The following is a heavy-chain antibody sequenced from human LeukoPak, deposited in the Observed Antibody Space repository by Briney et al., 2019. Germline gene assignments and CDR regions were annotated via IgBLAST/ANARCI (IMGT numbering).Heavy chain of an antibody. V-gene: IGHV3-23*01. CDR2: IGNTET. J-gene: IGHJ3*02. D-gene: IGHD3-10*01. CDR1: GFTFDTYA. Sequence: GGSLRLSCAASGFTFDTYAMSWVRQAPGKGLEWFSTIGNTETYYADSVKGRFTISRDNRQNTVYLQMTSLRAEDTAVYFCAKDAIRGNGIYDAFDIWGQGTRVTVSS. CDR3: AKDAIRGNGIYDAFDI.